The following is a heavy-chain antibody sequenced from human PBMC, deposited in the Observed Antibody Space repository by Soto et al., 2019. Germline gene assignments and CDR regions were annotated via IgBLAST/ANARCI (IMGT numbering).Heavy chain of an antibody. CDR2: ISAYNGNT. V-gene: IGHV1-18*01. CDR1: DYTFTSYG. D-gene: IGHD2-2*01. CDR3: ARERGIVVVPAARNYYYYGMDV. Sequence: GASVKVSCKASDYTFTSYGISWVRQAPGQELEWMGWISAYNGNTNYAQKLQGRVTMTTDTSTSTAYMELRSLRSDDTAVYYCARERGIVVVPAARNYYYYGMDVWGQGTTVTVYS. J-gene: IGHJ6*02.